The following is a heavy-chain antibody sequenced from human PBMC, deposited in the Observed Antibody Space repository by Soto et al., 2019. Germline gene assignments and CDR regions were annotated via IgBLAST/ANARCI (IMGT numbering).Heavy chain of an antibody. V-gene: IGHV4-59*01. D-gene: IGHD3-22*01. Sequence: PSETLSLTCTVSGGSISSYYWSWIRQPPGKGLEWIGYTYYSGSTNYNPSLKSRVTISVDTSKNQFSLKLSSVTAADTAVYYCAGGDYYDSSFSFDYWGQGTLVTVSS. CDR2: TYYSGST. CDR1: GGSISSYY. CDR3: AGGDYYDSSFSFDY. J-gene: IGHJ4*02.